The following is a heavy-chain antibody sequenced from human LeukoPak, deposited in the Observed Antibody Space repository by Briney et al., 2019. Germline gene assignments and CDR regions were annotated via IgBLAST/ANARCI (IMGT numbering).Heavy chain of an antibody. D-gene: IGHD3-9*01. J-gene: IGHJ4*02. CDR3: AGLRYFDWLFN. V-gene: IGHV1-46*01. CDR2: INPSGGST. Sequence: ASVKVSCKASGGTFSSYAISWVRQAPGQGLEWMGIINPSGGSTSYAQKFQGRVTMTRDTSTSTVYMELSSLRSEDTAVYYCAGLRYFDWLFNWGQGTLVTVSS. CDR1: GGTFSSYA.